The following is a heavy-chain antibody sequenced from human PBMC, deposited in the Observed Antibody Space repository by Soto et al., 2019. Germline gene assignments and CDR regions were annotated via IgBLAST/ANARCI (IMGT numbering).Heavy chain of an antibody. D-gene: IGHD6-19*01. V-gene: IGHV1-18*01. CDR3: ARTGSSGWYQSRSSFYYMDV. CDR2: ISAYNCNT. J-gene: IGHJ6*03. Sequence: QVQLVQSGAEVKKPGASVKVSCKASGYTFTSYGISWVRQAPGQGLEWMGWISAYNCNTNYAQKLQGRVTMTTDTSTSTAYRELRSLRSDDTAVYYCARTGSSGWYQSRSSFYYMDVWGKGTTVTVSS. CDR1: GYTFTSYG.